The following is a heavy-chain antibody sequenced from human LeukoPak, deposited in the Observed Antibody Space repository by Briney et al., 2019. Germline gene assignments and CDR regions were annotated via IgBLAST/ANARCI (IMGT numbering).Heavy chain of an antibody. CDR1: GGSISSYY. CDR3: ATNAGGYREAPFDY. V-gene: IGHV4-59*01. D-gene: IGHD5-12*01. J-gene: IGHJ4*02. Sequence: SETLSLTCTVSGGSISSYYWNWIRQPPGKELERIGYIYYSGSTDHNPSLKSRVTISVDTSKNQFSLKLSSVTAADTAVYYCATNAGGYREAPFDYWGQGTLVTVSS. CDR2: IYYSGST.